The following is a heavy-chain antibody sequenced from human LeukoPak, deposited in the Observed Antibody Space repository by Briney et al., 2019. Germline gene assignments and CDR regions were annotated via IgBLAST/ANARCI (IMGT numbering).Heavy chain of an antibody. D-gene: IGHD4-23*01. CDR3: ARVFHHATTVVLDY. CDR2: ISSSSSYT. Sequence: GGSLTLSCAASGFTFSDYYMSWIRQPPGQGLEWVSYISSSSSYTNYADSVKGRFTIARDNAKNSLYLQMNSLRAEDTAVYYCARVFHHATTVVLDYWGQRTRVTVSS. CDR1: GFTFSDYY. V-gene: IGHV3-11*06. J-gene: IGHJ4*02.